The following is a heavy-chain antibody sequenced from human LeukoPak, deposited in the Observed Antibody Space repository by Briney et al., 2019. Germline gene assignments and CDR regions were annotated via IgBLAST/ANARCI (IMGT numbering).Heavy chain of an antibody. CDR2: INHSGST. CDR3: ARGSRYDFWSGYYGPRGMDV. V-gene: IGHV4-34*01. D-gene: IGHD3-3*01. Sequence: SSETLSLTCAVYGGSFSGYYWSWIRQPPGKGLEWIGEINHSGSTNYNPSLKSRVTISVDTSKNQFSLKLSSVTAADTAVYYCARGSRYDFWSGYYGPRGMDVWGQGTTVTVPS. J-gene: IGHJ6*02. CDR1: GGSFSGYY.